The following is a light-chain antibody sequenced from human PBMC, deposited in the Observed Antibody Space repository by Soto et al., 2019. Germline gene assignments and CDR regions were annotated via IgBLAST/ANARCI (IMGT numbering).Light chain of an antibody. J-gene: IGKJ1*01. Sequence: ENVLTQSPATLSLSPGEGATLSCRASQSINTYLAWYQQKPGQAPRLLIYEASNRAAGVPGRFSGSGSGTDFTLTITRLEPEDFAFYYCHQRQRWPRTLGQGTKVDIK. CDR2: EAS. CDR3: HQRQRWPRT. V-gene: IGKV3-11*01. CDR1: QSINTY.